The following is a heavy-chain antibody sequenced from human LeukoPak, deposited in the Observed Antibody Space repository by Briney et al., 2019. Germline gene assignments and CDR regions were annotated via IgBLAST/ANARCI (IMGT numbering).Heavy chain of an antibody. V-gene: IGHV3-48*02. CDR1: GFTFGSYS. J-gene: IGHJ4*02. D-gene: IGHD1-26*01. Sequence: PGGSLRLSCAASGFTFGSYSMNWVRQAPGKGLEWVSHITASGTAMFYADSVKGRFTISRDNAKNSLYLQMNSLRDEDTAVYYCASRGSYRFDYWGQGTLVTVSS. CDR3: ASRGSYRFDY. CDR2: ITASGTAM.